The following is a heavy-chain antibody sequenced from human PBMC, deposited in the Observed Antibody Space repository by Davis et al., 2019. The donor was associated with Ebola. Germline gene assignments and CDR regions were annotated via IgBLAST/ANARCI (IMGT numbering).Heavy chain of an antibody. V-gene: IGHV4-39*01. CDR3: ARSGYTGYDPRINFDF. CDR2: IFYSGNT. CDR1: GGSISSSSYY. D-gene: IGHD5-12*01. J-gene: IGHJ4*02. Sequence: MPSETLSLTCTVSGGSISSSSYYWGWIRQPPGKGLEWIGSIFYSGNTYYNPSLKSRVTISLDMSKNQFSLKLNSVTAADTAMYYCARSGYTGYDPRINFDFWGQGTLVTVSS.